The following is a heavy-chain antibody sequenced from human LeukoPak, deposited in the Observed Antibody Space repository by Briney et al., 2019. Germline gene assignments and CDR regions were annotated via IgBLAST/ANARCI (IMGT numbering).Heavy chain of an antibody. J-gene: IGHJ4*02. D-gene: IGHD3-10*01. CDR2: MSYDGTNE. Sequence: GGSLRLSCAASGFTFRSYGIHWVRQAPGKGLEWVAVMSYDGTNEYYADSLKGRFTISRDNSKNSLYLQMNSLRAEDTAVYYCAKDREDNLLLWFGEETKPYFDYWGQGTLVTVSS. V-gene: IGHV3-30*18. CDR1: GFTFRSYG. CDR3: AKDREDNLLLWFGEETKPYFDY.